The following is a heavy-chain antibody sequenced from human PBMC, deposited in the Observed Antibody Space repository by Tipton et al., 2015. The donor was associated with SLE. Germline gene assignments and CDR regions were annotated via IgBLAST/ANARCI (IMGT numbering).Heavy chain of an antibody. Sequence: TLSLTCTVSGGSISSYYWRWIRQPPGKGLEWIGYIYYSGSTNYNPSLKSRVTISVDTSKNQFSLKLSSVTAADTAVYYCARRLTRYSGYDYFDYWGQGTLVTVSS. J-gene: IGHJ4*02. D-gene: IGHD5-12*01. CDR1: GGSISSYY. CDR2: IYYSGST. CDR3: ARRLTRYSGYDYFDY. V-gene: IGHV4-59*08.